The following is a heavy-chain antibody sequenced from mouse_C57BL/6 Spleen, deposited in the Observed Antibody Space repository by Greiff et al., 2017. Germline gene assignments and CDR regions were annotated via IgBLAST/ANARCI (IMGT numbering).Heavy chain of an antibody. CDR2: IDPEDGDT. CDR1: GFNIKDYY. V-gene: IGHV14-1*01. Sequence: EVQLQQSGAELVRPGASVKLSCTASGFNIKDYYMHWVKQRPEQGLEWIGRIDPEDGDTEYAPKFQGKATMTADKSSNTAYLQLSSLTSEDTAVYYCTTELGGNFDYWGQGTTLTVSS. J-gene: IGHJ2*01. D-gene: IGHD4-1*01. CDR3: TTELGGNFDY.